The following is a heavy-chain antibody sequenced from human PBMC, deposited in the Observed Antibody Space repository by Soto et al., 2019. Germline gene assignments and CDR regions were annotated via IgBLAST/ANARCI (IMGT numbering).Heavy chain of an antibody. V-gene: IGHV4-30-4*01. CDR2: IYYSGYT. D-gene: IGHD4-17*01. Sequence: QVQLQESGPGLVKASQTLSLTCTVSGGSISSGDYNWSWIRQPPGKGLEWIGYIYYSGYTYNTPSLKSRVTISVDPSKNQFSLKLSSVTAADTAVYYCARSGDYVPFDYWGQGTLVTVSS. J-gene: IGHJ4*02. CDR3: ARSGDYVPFDY. CDR1: GGSISSGDYN.